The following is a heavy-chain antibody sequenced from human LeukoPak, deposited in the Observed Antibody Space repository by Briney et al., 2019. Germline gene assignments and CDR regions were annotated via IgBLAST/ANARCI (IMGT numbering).Heavy chain of an antibody. CDR2: IRSKVNNYAT. J-gene: IGHJ6*03. CDR1: GFTFSDSA. V-gene: IGHV3-73*01. Sequence: GGSLRLSCAASGFTFSDSAMHWVRQASGKGLEWVGRIRSKVNNYATAYAASVKGRFTISRDNSKNTLYLQMNSLRAEDTAVYYCARDSHYYYMDVWGKGTTVTISS. D-gene: IGHD3-22*01. CDR3: ARDSHYYYMDV.